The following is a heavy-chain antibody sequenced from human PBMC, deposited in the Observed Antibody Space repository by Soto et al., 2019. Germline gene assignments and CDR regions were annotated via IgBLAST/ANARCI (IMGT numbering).Heavy chain of an antibody. Sequence: QVQLQESGPGLVKPSETLSVTCSVSGASIRDYYWSWIRQPAGKGLEWIGRMYTSGNTKYNPSLKRRLTRSTGTAANQFCLTRTSATAAYTAIYFCARMYNSGYYRPEGDYYFYGLDVWGQGTTVTVSS. CDR2: MYTSGNT. J-gene: IGHJ6*02. CDR1: GASIRDYY. D-gene: IGHD6-19*01. CDR3: ARMYNSGYYRPEGDYYFYGLDV. V-gene: IGHV4-4*07.